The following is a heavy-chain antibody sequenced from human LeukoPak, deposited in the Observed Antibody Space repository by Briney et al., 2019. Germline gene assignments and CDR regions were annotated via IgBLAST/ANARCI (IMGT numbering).Heavy chain of an antibody. Sequence: PGRSLRLSCAASGFTFDDYGMDWAHQAPGKWLGWVSGVNWNGGRTGYADSVKGRFTISRDNAKNSLYVQMNSLRPEDTALYFCARDLNYYDNSDQGFAFDIWGQGTMVTVSS. CDR2: VNWNGGRT. CDR1: GFTFDDYG. J-gene: IGHJ3*02. D-gene: IGHD3-22*01. V-gene: IGHV3-20*04. CDR3: ARDLNYYDNSDQGFAFDI.